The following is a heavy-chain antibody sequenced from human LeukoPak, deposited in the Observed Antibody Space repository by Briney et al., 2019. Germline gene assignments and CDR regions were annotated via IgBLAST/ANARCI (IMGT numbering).Heavy chain of an antibody. V-gene: IGHV3-21*01. Sequence: GGSLRLSCAVSGFTVSGNYMSWVRQAPGKGLEWVSTITGDSTYIRYADSVRGRFTISRDKAKSSLYLQMNSLRVEDTAVYYCARDCESGYSYGLCWGQGTLVTVSS. CDR3: ARDCESGYSYGLC. CDR2: ITGDSTYI. D-gene: IGHD5-18*01. J-gene: IGHJ4*02. CDR1: GFTVSGNY.